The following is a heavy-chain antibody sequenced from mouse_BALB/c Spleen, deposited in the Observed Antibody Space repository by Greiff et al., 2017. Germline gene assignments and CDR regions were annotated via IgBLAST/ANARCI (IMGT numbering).Heavy chain of an antibody. CDR3: ARHRAGTNYFDY. J-gene: IGHJ2*01. D-gene: IGHD3-1*01. CDR1: GFTFSSYG. CDR2: ISSGGSYT. V-gene: IGHV5-6*01. Sequence: EVKLMESGGDLVKPGGSLKLSCAASGFTFSSYGMSWVRQTPDKRLEWVATISSGGSYTYYPDSVKGRFTISRDNAKNTLYLQMSSLKSEDTAMYYCARHRAGTNYFDYWGQGTTLTVSS.